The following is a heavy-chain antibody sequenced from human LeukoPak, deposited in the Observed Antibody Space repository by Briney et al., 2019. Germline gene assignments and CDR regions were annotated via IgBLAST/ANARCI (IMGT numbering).Heavy chain of an antibody. CDR3: ARGAYYYDSSGYYPRNYYYYGMDV. J-gene: IGHJ6*02. CDR2: INPNSGGT. V-gene: IGHV1-2*02. D-gene: IGHD3-22*01. CDR1: VYTFTGYY. Sequence: ASVNVSCKASVYTFTGYYMHWVRQAPGQGLEWMGWINPNSGGTNYAQKFQGRVTMTRDTSISTAYMELSRLRSDDTAVYYCARGAYYYDSSGYYPRNYYYYGMDVWGQGTTVTVSS.